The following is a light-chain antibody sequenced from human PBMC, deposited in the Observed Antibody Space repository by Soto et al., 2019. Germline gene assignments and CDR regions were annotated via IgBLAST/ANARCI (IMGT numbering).Light chain of an antibody. V-gene: IGKV3-20*01. J-gene: IGKJ4*01. CDR1: QRVGSSS. Sequence: EIVLTQSPGTLSLSPGERAILSCRASQRVGSSSLAWYQQRPGQAPRLLIYGVSTRATGIPDRFSGSGSGTDFTLTISRLESDDFAVYFCQQFGTSPAFGGGTKVEIK. CDR3: QQFGTSPA. CDR2: GVS.